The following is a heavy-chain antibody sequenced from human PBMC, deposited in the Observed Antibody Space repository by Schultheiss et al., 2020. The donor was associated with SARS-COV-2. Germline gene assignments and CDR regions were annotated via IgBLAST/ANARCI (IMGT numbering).Heavy chain of an antibody. J-gene: IGHJ4*02. CDR3: ARVIRGRLWFRELFSIFDY. CDR1: GFTFSSYD. V-gene: IGHV3-48*03. CDR2: ISSTGYNV. D-gene: IGHD3-10*01. Sequence: GGSLRLSCATSGFTFSSYDIIWVRQAPGKGLEFVSLISSTGYNVYYADSVKGRFTISRDNVKKSVHLQMNSLRAEDTAVYYCARVIRGRLWFRELFSIFDYWGQGTLVTVSS.